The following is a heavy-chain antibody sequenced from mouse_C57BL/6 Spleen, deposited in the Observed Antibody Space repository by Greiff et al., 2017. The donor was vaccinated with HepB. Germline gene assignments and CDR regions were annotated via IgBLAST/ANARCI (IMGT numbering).Heavy chain of an antibody. V-gene: IGHV1-82*01. Sequence: QVQLQQSGPELVKPGASVKISCKASGYAFSSSWMNWVKQRPGKGLEWIGRIYPGDGDTNYNGKFKGKATLTADKSSSTAYMQLSSLTSEDSAVYFCAKPYGNYVGWFAYWGQGTLVTVSA. CDR3: AKPYGNYVGWFAY. CDR1: GYAFSSSW. D-gene: IGHD2-1*01. CDR2: IYPGDGDT. J-gene: IGHJ3*01.